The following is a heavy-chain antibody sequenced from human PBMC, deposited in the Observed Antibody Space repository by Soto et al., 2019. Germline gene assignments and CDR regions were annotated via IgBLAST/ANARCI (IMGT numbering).Heavy chain of an antibody. CDR3: ARGVRRWFGELLYGTDV. CDR1: GYTFTSYD. CDR2: MNPNSGNT. V-gene: IGHV1-8*01. D-gene: IGHD3-10*01. Sequence: GASVKISCKASGYTFTSYDINWVRQATGQGLEWMGWMNPNSGNTGYAQKFQGRVTMTRNTSISTAYMELSSLRSEDTAVYYCARGVRRWFGELLYGTDVWGQGTTVTVSS. J-gene: IGHJ6*02.